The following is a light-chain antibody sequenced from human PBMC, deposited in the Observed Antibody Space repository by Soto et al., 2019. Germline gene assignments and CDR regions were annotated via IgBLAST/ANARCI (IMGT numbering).Light chain of an antibody. CDR1: TGAVSSDHW. Sequence: QAVVTQEPSLTVSPGGTVTLTCASSTGAVSSDHWPYWFQQKPGQAPRTLIHDISSKHSWTPARFSGSLLGGKAALSLSGAQPEDEADYYCLLPYSGAWVFGGGTKLTVL. CDR2: DIS. J-gene: IGLJ3*02. CDR3: LLPYSGAWV. V-gene: IGLV7-46*01.